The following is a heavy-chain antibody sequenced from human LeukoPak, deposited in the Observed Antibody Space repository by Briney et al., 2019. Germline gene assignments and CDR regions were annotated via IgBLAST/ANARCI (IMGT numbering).Heavy chain of an antibody. Sequence: GGSLRLSCAASGFTFSSYSMNWVRQAPGKGLEWVSSISSSSSYIYYADSVKGRFTISRDNAKNSLYLQMNSQRAEDTAVYYCARDRVAARPNWFDPWGQGTLVTVSS. V-gene: IGHV3-21*01. CDR3: ARDRVAARPNWFDP. CDR1: GFTFSSYS. D-gene: IGHD6-6*01. CDR2: ISSSSSYI. J-gene: IGHJ5*02.